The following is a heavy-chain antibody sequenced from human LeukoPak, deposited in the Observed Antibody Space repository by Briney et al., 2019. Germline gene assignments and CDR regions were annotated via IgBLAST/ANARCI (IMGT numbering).Heavy chain of an antibody. CDR2: ISGSGGST. V-gene: IGHV3-23*01. CDR1: GFTFSTYT. Sequence: SGGSLRLSCAASGFTFSTYTMNWVRQAPGKGLEWVSAISGSGGSTYYADSVKGRFTISRDNSKNTLYLQMNSLRAEDTAVYYCAKAAESGYSSSWYYFDYWGQGTLVTVSS. CDR3: AKAAESGYSSSWYYFDY. J-gene: IGHJ4*02. D-gene: IGHD6-13*01.